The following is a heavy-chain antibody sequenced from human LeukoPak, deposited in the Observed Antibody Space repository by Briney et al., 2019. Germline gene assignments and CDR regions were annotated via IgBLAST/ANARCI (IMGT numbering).Heavy chain of an antibody. D-gene: IGHD4-17*01. Sequence: GGSLRLSCAASGFSFSNYAMSWVRQTPGKGLEWVSAISGSGGSTYYADSVKGRFTISRYNSKSTLYLQMNSLRAEDTAVYYCAKARDYGDYDTRFDPWGQGTLVTVSS. V-gene: IGHV3-23*01. CDR2: ISGSGGST. CDR3: AKARDYGDYDTRFDP. J-gene: IGHJ5*02. CDR1: GFSFSNYA.